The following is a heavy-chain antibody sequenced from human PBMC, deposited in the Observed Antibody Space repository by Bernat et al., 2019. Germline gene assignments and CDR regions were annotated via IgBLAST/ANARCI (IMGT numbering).Heavy chain of an antibody. D-gene: IGHD6-6*01. CDR3: ARLPNRLIAARYYFDY. Sequence: QLQLQESGPGLVKPSETLSLTFTVSGGSISSSSYYCGWIRQPPGKGLEWIGSIYYSGSTYYNPSLKSRVTIAVDTSKNQFSLKLSSVTAADTAVYYCARLPNRLIAARYYFDYWGQGTLVTVSS. J-gene: IGHJ4*02. V-gene: IGHV4-39*01. CDR1: GGSISSSSYY. CDR2: IYYSGST.